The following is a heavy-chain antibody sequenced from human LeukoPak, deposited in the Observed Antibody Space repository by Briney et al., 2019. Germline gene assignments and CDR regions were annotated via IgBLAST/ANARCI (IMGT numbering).Heavy chain of an antibody. Sequence: GRSLRLSCAASGFTFSSYGMHWVRQAPGKGLEWVAVIWYDGSNKYYADSVQGRFTISRDNSKNTLYLQMNSLRAEDTAVYYRARDQRYGDYWSGFDYWGQGTLVTVSS. CDR1: GFTFSSYG. CDR2: IWYDGSNK. CDR3: ARDQRYGDYWSGFDY. V-gene: IGHV3-33*01. J-gene: IGHJ4*02. D-gene: IGHD4-17*01.